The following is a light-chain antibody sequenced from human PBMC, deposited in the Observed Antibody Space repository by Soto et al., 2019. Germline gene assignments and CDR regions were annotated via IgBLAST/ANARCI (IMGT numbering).Light chain of an antibody. CDR2: DAS. Sequence: EIVLTQSPATLSLSPGERATLSCRASPSVSSYLAWYQQKPGQAPRLLIYDASNRATGIPARFSGSGSGTDFTLTISSLEPEDFAVYYCQQRSNWLTFGGGTKVDIK. J-gene: IGKJ4*01. V-gene: IGKV3-11*01. CDR1: PSVSSY. CDR3: QQRSNWLT.